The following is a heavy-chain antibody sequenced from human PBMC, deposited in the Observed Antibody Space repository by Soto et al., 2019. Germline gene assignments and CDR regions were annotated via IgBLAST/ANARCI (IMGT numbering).Heavy chain of an antibody. D-gene: IGHD3-22*01. CDR3: ARTYYYDSSGYYYAQDYGMDV. CDR1: GHSFTSYW. CDR2: IDPSDSYT. J-gene: IGHJ6*02. V-gene: IGHV5-10-1*01. Sequence: GESLKISCKGSGHSFTSYWISWVRQMPGKGLEWMGRIDPSDSYTNYSPSFQGHVTISADKSISTAYLQWSSLKASDTAMYYCARTYYYDSSGYYYAQDYGMDVWGQGTTVTVSS.